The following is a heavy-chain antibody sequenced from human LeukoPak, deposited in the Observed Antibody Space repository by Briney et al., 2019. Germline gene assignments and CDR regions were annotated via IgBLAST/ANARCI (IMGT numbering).Heavy chain of an antibody. J-gene: IGHJ4*02. CDR2: IHYSGAM. CDR3: ARPPGISTSFWD. V-gene: IGHV4-39*01. CDR1: GGSISGGNYY. D-gene: IGHD2-2*01. Sequence: SETLSLTCTVSGGSISGGNYYWGWIRQPPGKGLAWIGSIHYSGAMYYKPSLKSRVAISVDTSKNQFSLKLSSVTAADTAVYYCARPPGISTSFWDRGQGTLVTVSS.